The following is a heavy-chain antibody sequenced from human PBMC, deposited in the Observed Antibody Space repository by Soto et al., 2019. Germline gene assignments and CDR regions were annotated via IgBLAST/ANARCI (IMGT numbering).Heavy chain of an antibody. CDR3: ARETPTYYYGSGSFDY. CDR2: IKQDGSEK. Sequence: GGSLRLSCAASGFTFSSYWMSWVRQAPGKGLEWVANIKQDGSEKYYVDSVKGRFTISRDNAKNSLYLQMNSLRAEDTAVYYCARETPTYYYGSGSFDYWGQGTLVTVSS. CDR1: GFTFSSYW. D-gene: IGHD3-10*01. V-gene: IGHV3-7*03. J-gene: IGHJ4*02.